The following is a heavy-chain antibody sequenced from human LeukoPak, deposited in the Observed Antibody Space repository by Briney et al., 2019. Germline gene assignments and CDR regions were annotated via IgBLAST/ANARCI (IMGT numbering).Heavy chain of an antibody. V-gene: IGHV3-9*01. J-gene: IGHJ3*02. CDR2: ISWNSGSI. CDR3: AKSYCSGGSCYSVHDAFDI. Sequence: GGSLRLSCAASGFTFSSYAMSWVRQAPGKGLEWVSGISWNSGSIGYADSVKGRFTISRDNAKNSLYLQMNSLRAEDTALYYCAKSYCSGGSCYSVHDAFDIWGQGTMVTVSS. D-gene: IGHD2-15*01. CDR1: GFTFSSYA.